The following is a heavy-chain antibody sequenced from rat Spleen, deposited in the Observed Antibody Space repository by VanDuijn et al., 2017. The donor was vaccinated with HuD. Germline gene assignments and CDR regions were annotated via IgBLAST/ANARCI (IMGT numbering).Heavy chain of an antibody. Sequence: EVQLVESGGGLVQPGRSLKLSCAASGFTFSDYYMAWVRQAPKKGLEWVASISYEGSSTYYGDSVKGRFTISRDNAKSTLYLQMNSLRSEDTATYYCARRTSGGYYWYFDFWGPGTMVTVSS. CDR3: ARRTSGGYYWYFDF. CDR2: ISYEGSST. D-gene: IGHD1-1*01. J-gene: IGHJ1*01. CDR1: GFTFSDYY. V-gene: IGHV5-22*01.